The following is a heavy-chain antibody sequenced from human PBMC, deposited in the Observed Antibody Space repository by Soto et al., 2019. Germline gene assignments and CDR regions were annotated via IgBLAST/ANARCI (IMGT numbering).Heavy chain of an antibody. J-gene: IGHJ4*02. V-gene: IGHV4-59*01. D-gene: IGHD3-16*01. Sequence: LXLTFRFSADSFSKYYWTWIRQPPGEGLEWIGYIYFNLNTNYNPSLKGRVTISIDTSKKQFSLNLSSVSTADTAVYYCASVTFGGVVLAHWGQGTLVTVYS. CDR1: ADSFSKYY. CDR3: ASVTFGGVVLAH. CDR2: IYFNLNT.